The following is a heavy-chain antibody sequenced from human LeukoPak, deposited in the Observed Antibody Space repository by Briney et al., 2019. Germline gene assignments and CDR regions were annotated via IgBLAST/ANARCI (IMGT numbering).Heavy chain of an antibody. J-gene: IGHJ4*02. D-gene: IGHD6-19*01. CDR3: TTVSRLIRYYFDY. V-gene: IGHV3-7*03. Sequence: GGSLRLSCAASGFTFSSYWMTWVRQAPGKGLEWVANIKRDGSEKHYVDSVKGRFTISRDNAKNSMFLQMNSLRAEDTAVYYCTTVSRLIRYYFDYWGQGTLVTVSS. CDR2: IKRDGSEK. CDR1: GFTFSSYW.